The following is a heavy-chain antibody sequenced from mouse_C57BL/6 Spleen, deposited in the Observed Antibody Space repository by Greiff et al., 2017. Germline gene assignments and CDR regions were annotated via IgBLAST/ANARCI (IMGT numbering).Heavy chain of an antibody. CDR3: ARYDGYYVDYYAMDY. D-gene: IGHD2-3*01. J-gene: IGHJ4*01. CDR1: GYTFTSYW. Sequence: QVQLQQPGAELVKPGASVKMSCKASGYTFTSYWITWVKQRPGQGLEWIGDIYPGSGSTNYNEKFKSKATLTVDTSSSTAYMQLSSLTSEDSAVYYCARYDGYYVDYYAMDYWGQGTSVTVSS. V-gene: IGHV1-55*01. CDR2: IYPGSGST.